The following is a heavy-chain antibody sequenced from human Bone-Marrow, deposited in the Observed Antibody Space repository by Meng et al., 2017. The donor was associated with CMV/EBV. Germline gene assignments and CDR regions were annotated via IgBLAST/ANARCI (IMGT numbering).Heavy chain of an antibody. J-gene: IGHJ6*02. Sequence: GESLKISCAASGFTFSSYEMNWVRQAPGKGLEWVSYISSSGSTIYYADSVKGRFTISRDNAKNSLYLQMNSLRAEDTAVYYCARVGGSRIQRYYYYGMDVWGQGTTATVSS. CDR3: ARVGGSRIQRYYYYGMDV. D-gene: IGHD5-12*01. V-gene: IGHV3-48*03. CDR2: ISSSGSTI. CDR1: GFTFSSYE.